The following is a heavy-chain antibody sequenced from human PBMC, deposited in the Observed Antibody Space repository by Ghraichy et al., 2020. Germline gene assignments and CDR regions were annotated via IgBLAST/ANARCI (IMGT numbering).Heavy chain of an antibody. D-gene: IGHD2-8*01. J-gene: IGHJ2*01. CDR3: ARLTSDIVLMVYATYWYFDL. CDR1: GYSFTSYW. CDR2: IYPGDSDT. V-gene: IGHV5-51*01. Sequence: GESLNISCKSSGYSFTSYWIGWVRQMPGKGLEWMGIIYPGDSDTRYSPSFQGQVTISADKSISTAYLQWSSLKASDTAMYYCARLTSDIVLMVYATYWYFDLWGRGTLVTVSS.